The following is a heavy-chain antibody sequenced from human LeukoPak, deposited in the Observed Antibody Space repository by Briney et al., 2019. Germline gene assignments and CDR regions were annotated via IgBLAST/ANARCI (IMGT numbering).Heavy chain of an antibody. CDR1: GFTFSSYS. V-gene: IGHV3-23*01. J-gene: IGHJ4*02. Sequence: GGSLRLSCAASGFTFSSYSMNWDRQAPGKGLEWVSAISGSGGSTYYADSVKGRFTISRDNSKNTLYLQMNSLRAEDTAVYYCAKTPELLPSDYWGQGTLVTVSS. CDR3: AKTPELLPSDY. CDR2: ISGSGGST. D-gene: IGHD1-26*01.